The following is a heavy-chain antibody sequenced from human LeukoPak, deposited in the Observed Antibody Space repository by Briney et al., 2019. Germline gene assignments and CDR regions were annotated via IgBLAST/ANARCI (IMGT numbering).Heavy chain of an antibody. Sequence: PGGSLRHSCAASGFTFSDYYMSWIRQTPGKGLEWLAFITDNGNSRKYADSVTGRFTISRDNAKNSVFLQMNSLRAEDSGVYYCARDVRGRTPLKLGMKWFDPWGQGTRVTVSS. CDR1: GFTFSDYY. D-gene: IGHD7-27*01. V-gene: IGHV3-11*01. J-gene: IGHJ5*02. CDR3: ARDVRGRTPLKLGMKWFDP. CDR2: ITDNGNSR.